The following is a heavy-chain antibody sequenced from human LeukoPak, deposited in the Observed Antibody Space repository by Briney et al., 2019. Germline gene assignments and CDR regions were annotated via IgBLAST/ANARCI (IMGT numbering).Heavy chain of an antibody. V-gene: IGHV4-59*01. Sequence: SETLSLTCTVSGGSISSNFWNWIRQPPGKELEWIGYIYDSGSTNYNPPLKSRVTILVDTSKNQFSPKLTSVTAADTAVYYCATSLSNYYNYYMDVWGKGTTVTVSS. CDR1: GGSISSNF. D-gene: IGHD2/OR15-2a*01. CDR3: ATSLSNYYNYYMDV. CDR2: IYDSGST. J-gene: IGHJ6*03.